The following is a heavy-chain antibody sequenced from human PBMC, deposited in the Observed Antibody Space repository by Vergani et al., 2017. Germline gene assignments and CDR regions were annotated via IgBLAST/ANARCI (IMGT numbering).Heavy chain of an antibody. V-gene: IGHV4-59*08. CDR1: GGSISSYY. D-gene: IGHD5-18*01. J-gene: IGHJ4*02. Sequence: QVQLQESGPGLVKPSETLSLTCTVSGGSISSYYWSWIRQPPGKGLEWIGYIYYSGSTNYNPSLKSRVTISVDTSKNQFSLKLRSVAAADTAVYYCARLNPDVDTAMVDYWGQGTLVTVSS. CDR2: IYYSGST. CDR3: ARLNPDVDTAMVDY.